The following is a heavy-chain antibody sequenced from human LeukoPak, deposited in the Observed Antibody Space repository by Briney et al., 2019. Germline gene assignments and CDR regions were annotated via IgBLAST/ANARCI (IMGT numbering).Heavy chain of an antibody. V-gene: IGHV3-30-3*01. Sequence: GGSLRLSCTASGFTFSSYAMHWVRQAPGKGLEWVAVISYDGSNKYYADSVKGRFTISRDNSKNTLYLQMNSLRAEDTAVYYCASLSIVAPAGLDYWGQGTLVTVSS. D-gene: IGHD5-12*01. J-gene: IGHJ4*02. CDR3: ASLSIVAPAGLDY. CDR2: ISYDGSNK. CDR1: GFTFSSYA.